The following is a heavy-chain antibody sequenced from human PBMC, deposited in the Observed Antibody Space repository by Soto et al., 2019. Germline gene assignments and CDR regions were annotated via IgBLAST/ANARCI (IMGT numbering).Heavy chain of an antibody. V-gene: IGHV3-53*01. Sequence: GGSLRLSCAASGFTVRTNYMSWVRQAPGKGLEWVSVIYSGGSAYYADSAKGRFTFSRDNSKNTLYLQLNSLRTEDTAVYYCARVTYPTGKFPDWGQGTLVTVSS. CDR2: IYSGGSA. CDR3: ARVTYPTGKFPD. J-gene: IGHJ4*02. CDR1: GFTVRTNY. D-gene: IGHD2-8*02.